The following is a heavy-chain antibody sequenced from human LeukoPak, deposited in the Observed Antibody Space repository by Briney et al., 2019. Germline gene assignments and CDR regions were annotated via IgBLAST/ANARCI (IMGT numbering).Heavy chain of an antibody. CDR1: GGSLSHYF. CDR3: ARTNYHYDSNIESYRPTHFDH. V-gene: IGHV4-59*01. D-gene: IGHD3-16*01. Sequence: PSGTLSLTCTVSGGSLSHYFWSWIRQPPGKGLEWIGSVYFSGSTNYNPSLMSRVTISIDTSKNHFSLKLDSVTAADTAVYFCARTNYHYDSNIESYRPTHFDHWGQGSLVTVSS. CDR2: VYFSGST. J-gene: IGHJ4*02.